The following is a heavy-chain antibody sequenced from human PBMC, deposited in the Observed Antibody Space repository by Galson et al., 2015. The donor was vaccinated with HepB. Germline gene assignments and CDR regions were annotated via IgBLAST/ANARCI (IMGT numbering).Heavy chain of an antibody. J-gene: IGHJ5*02. CDR3: ARVRCSGGSCFWWFDP. CDR1: GGTFSSYA. D-gene: IGHD2-15*01. V-gene: IGHV1-69*13. Sequence: SVKVSCKASGGTFSSYAISWVRQAPGQGLEWMGGIIPIFGIANYAQKFQGRVTITADESTSTAYMGLSSLRSEDTAVYYCARVRCSGGSCFWWFDPWGQGTLVTVSS. CDR2: IIPIFGIA.